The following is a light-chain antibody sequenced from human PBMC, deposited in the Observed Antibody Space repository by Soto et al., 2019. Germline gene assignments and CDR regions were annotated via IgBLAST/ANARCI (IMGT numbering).Light chain of an antibody. CDR1: QTVSSR. V-gene: IGKV3-11*01. Sequence: EIVLTQSPATLSSSPGARAPLSCRASQTVSSRLAWYQHKPGQAPRLLIYDTSNRATGIPARFSGSGSGTDFTLTISSLEPEDFAVYYCHQRKSWPRTFGQGTKV. J-gene: IGKJ1*01. CDR3: HQRKSWPRT. CDR2: DTS.